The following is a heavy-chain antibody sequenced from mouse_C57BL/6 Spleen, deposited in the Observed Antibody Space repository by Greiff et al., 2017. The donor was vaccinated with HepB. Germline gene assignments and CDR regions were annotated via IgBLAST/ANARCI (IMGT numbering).Heavy chain of an antibody. CDR2: ILPSIGRT. J-gene: IGHJ1*03. Sequence: VQLQQSGSELRSPGSSVKLSCKDFDSEVFPIAYMSWVRQKPGHGFEWIGGILPSIGRTIYGEKFEDKATVDADTLSNTAYLELNSLTSEDSAIDYCARYYGSSPYWYFDVWGTGTTVTVSS. CDR3: ARYYGSSPYWYFDV. D-gene: IGHD1-1*01. CDR1: DSEVFPIAY. V-gene: IGHV15-2*01.